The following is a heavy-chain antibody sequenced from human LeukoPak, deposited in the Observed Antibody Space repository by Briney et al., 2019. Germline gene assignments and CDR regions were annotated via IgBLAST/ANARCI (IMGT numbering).Heavy chain of an antibody. D-gene: IGHD4-17*01. CDR1: GFTFSSYS. Sequence: GGSLRLSCAASGFTFSSYSMQWARQTPGKGLEWVSIMSNSGENTFYGEAVKGRFTISRDNSQNTLYLQMNSLRPEDTAVYYCAKGGASVTRYVDYWGQGTLVTVSS. CDR3: AKGGASVTRYVDY. CDR2: MSNSGENT. J-gene: IGHJ4*02. V-gene: IGHV3-30*18.